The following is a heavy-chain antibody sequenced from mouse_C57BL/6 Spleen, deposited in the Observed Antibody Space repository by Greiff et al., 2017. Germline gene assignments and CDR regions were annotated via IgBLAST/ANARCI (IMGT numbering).Heavy chain of an antibody. CDR1: GYTFTSYD. D-gene: IGHD2-4*01. J-gene: IGHJ2*01. CDR3: ARGLHYDYDLYYFDY. V-gene: IGHV1-85*01. CDR2: IYPRDGST. Sequence: QVQLQQSGPELVKPGASVKLSCKASGYTFTSYDINWVKQRPGQGLEWIGWIYPRDGSTKYNEKFKGKATLTVDTSSSTAYMELHSLTSEDSAVYFCARGLHYDYDLYYFDYWGQGTTLTVSS.